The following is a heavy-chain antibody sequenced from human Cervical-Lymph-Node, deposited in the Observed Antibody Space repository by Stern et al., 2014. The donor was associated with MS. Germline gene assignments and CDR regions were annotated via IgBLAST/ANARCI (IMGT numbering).Heavy chain of an antibody. D-gene: IGHD6-13*01. CDR2: ISAYNGDA. V-gene: IGHV1-18*01. Sequence: QMQLEKSGAEVKKPGASVKVSCKASGYTFNTYGISWVRQAPGQGLEWMGWISAYNGDAHYAQKLQGRVTMTTDTSTSTAYMDLRSLRSDDTAVYYCARNASFSWIDSWGQGTLVTVSS. CDR1: GYTFNTYG. J-gene: IGHJ4*02. CDR3: ARNASFSWIDS.